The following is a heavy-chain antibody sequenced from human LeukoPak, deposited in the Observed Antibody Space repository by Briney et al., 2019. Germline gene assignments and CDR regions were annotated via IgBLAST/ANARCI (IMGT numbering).Heavy chain of an antibody. CDR3: ARGVGATGNWFDP. J-gene: IGHJ5*02. D-gene: IGHD1-26*01. CDR2: INPNSGGT. V-gene: IGHV1-2*02. Sequence: ASVKVSYKASGYTFTGYYMHWVRQAPGQGLEWMGWINPNSGGTNYAQKFQGRVTMTRDTSISTAYMELSRLRSDDTAVYYCARGVGATGNWFDPWGQGTLVTVSS. CDR1: GYTFTGYY.